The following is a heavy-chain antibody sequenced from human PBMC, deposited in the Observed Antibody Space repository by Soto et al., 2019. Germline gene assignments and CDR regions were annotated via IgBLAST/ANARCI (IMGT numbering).Heavy chain of an antibody. CDR1: GGSISSGGYS. CDR2: IYHSGSA. V-gene: IGHV4-30-2*01. J-gene: IGHJ4*02. D-gene: IGHD1-1*01. Sequence: QLQLQESGSGLVKPSQTLSLTCAVSGGSISSGGYSWSWIRQPPGKGREWIGYIYHSGSAYYNPSLKSGLTISEDRSKNQFSLKLSAVIAEYTAVFYGARVPGRWGQGSLVTVSS. CDR3: ARVPGR.